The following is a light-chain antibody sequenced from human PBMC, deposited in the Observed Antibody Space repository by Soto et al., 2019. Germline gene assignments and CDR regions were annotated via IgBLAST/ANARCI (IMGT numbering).Light chain of an antibody. Sequence: EIVLTQSPATLSLSPGERATLSCRASQSVSRYLNWYQQKPGQAPRLLIFDASNRATGIPARFSGSGSGTDFTLTISSLEPEDFAIYCCQQHSNWPPFTFGQGTRLQIK. V-gene: IGKV3-11*01. CDR3: QQHSNWPPFT. CDR1: QSVSRY. J-gene: IGKJ5*01. CDR2: DAS.